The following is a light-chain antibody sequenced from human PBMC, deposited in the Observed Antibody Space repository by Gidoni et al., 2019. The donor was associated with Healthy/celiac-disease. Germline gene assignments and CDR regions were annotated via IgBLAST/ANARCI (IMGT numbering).Light chain of an antibody. V-gene: IGKV1-39*01. CDR1: QSLSSY. CDR3: QQSYSTPRT. CDR2: AAS. Sequence: DIQMTQPPSSLSASVGDRVTITCRASQSLSSYLNWYQQKPGKAPKLLIYAASSLQSGVPSRFSGSGSGTDFTLTISSLQPEDFATYYCQQSYSTPRTFGQGTKVEIK. J-gene: IGKJ1*01.